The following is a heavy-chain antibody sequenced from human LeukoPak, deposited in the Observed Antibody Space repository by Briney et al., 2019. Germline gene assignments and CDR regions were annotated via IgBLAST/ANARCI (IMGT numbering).Heavy chain of an antibody. CDR3: ARLAVYYYDSRRPQIFDY. CDR1: GYTFTSYG. J-gene: IGHJ4*02. CDR2: IYPGDSDT. V-gene: IGHV5-51*01. D-gene: IGHD3-22*01. Sequence: GASVKVSCKASGYTFTSYGISWVRQAPGQGLEWMGIIYPGDSDTRYSPSFQGQVTISADKSISTAYLQWSSLKASDTAMYYCARLAVYYYDSRRPQIFDYWGQGTLVTVSS.